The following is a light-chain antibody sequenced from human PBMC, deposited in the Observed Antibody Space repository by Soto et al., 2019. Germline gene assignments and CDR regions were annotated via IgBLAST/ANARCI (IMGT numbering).Light chain of an antibody. CDR3: QQYDNWPPT. CDR1: QNSRSP. Sequence: DVQVTLSPSTRSSSVLDRCSIACGTRQNSRSPLAWYQQKPGAAPKLLIYAASALHSGIPARFSGSGSGTEFTLTISSLESEDFAVYYCQQYDNWPPTFGPGTRLE. V-gene: IGKV1-5*01. J-gene: IGKJ5*01. CDR2: AAS.